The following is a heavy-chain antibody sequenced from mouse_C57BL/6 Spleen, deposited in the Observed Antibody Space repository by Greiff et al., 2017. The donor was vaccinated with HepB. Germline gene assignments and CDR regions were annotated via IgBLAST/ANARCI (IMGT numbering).Heavy chain of an antibody. CDR1: GYTFTDYY. CDR3: ARTGVSSMDY. J-gene: IGHJ4*01. CDR2: INPNNGGT. V-gene: IGHV1-26*01. Sequence: EVLLQQSGPELVKPGASVKISCKASGYTFTDYYMNWVKQSHGKSLEWIGDINPNNGGTSYNQKFKGKATLTVDKSSSTAYMELRSLTSEDSAVYYCARTGVSSMDYWGQGTSVTVSS.